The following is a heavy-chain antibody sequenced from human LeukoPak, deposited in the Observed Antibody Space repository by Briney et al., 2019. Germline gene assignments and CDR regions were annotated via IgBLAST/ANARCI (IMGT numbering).Heavy chain of an antibody. D-gene: IGHD6-13*01. CDR1: GFTFSGYA. CDR3: AKDGSSSWSPSFFDY. Sequence: GGSLRLSCAASGFTFSGYAMSWVRQAPGKGLEWVSAFSSSGSSTYYADSVKGRFTISRDHSKNTLYLQMNSLRAEDTALYYCAKDGSSSWSPSFFDYWGQGTLVTVSS. V-gene: IGHV3-23*01. CDR2: FSSSGSST. J-gene: IGHJ4*02.